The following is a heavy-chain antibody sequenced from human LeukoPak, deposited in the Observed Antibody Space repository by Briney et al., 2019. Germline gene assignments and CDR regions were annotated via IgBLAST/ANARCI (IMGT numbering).Heavy chain of an antibody. CDR2: ISSSSSYT. D-gene: IGHD6-13*01. V-gene: IGHV3-11*03. CDR3: ARSRGRSSHHDY. Sequence: GGSLRLSCAASGFTFSDYYMSWIREAPGERLEWVSYISSSSSYTNYADSVKGRFTISRDNAKNSLYLQMNSLRAEDTAVYYCARSRGRSSHHDYWGQGTLVTVSS. CDR1: GFTFSDYY. J-gene: IGHJ4*02.